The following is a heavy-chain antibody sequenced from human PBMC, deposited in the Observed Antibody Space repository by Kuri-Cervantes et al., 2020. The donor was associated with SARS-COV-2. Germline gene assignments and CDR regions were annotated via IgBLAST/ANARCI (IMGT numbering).Heavy chain of an antibody. Sequence: GGSLRLSCTASGFILSDYYMTWIRQAPGKGLEWVSAISGSGGSTYYADSVKGRFTISRDNSKNTLYLQMNSLRAEDTAVYYCAKAGGYSGYLYYFDYWGQGTLVTVSS. J-gene: IGHJ4*02. V-gene: IGHV3-23*01. CDR3: AKAGGYSGYLYYFDY. CDR1: GFILSDYY. CDR2: ISGSGGST. D-gene: IGHD5-12*01.